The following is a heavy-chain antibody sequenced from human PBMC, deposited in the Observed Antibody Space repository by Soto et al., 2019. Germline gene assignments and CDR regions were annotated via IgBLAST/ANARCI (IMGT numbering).Heavy chain of an antibody. Sequence: SETLSLTCAVYGGSFSGYYWSWIRQPPGKGLEWIGEINHSGSTNYNPSLKSRVTISVDTSKNQFSLKLSSVTAADTAVYYCARGLTDGGNPSVYGMDVWGQGTTVTVSS. CDR2: INHSGST. D-gene: IGHD2-15*01. V-gene: IGHV4-34*01. CDR3: ARGLTDGGNPSVYGMDV. CDR1: GGSFSGYY. J-gene: IGHJ6*02.